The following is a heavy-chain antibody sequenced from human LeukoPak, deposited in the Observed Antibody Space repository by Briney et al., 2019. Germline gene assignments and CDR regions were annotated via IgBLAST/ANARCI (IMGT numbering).Heavy chain of an antibody. Sequence: GGSLRLSCAASGFSFSTYGVSWVRQAPGKGLEWVSTISGSGGSTYYADSVKGRFTISRDNSKNTLSLQMNSLRAEDTAVYYCAKASSSSWYLFDYWGQGTLVIVSS. CDR2: ISGSGGST. CDR1: GFSFSTYG. V-gene: IGHV3-23*01. J-gene: IGHJ4*02. CDR3: AKASSSSWYLFDY. D-gene: IGHD6-13*01.